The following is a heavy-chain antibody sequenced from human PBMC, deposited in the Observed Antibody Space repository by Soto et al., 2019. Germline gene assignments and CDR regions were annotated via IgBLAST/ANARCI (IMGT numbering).Heavy chain of an antibody. D-gene: IGHD6-13*01. V-gene: IGHV4-4*07. CDR2: AHSSGCT. CDR1: GAAMNTYR. Sequence: PSETLSLTCTVSGAAMNTYRWSCIRHPPGTALERIAHAHSSGCTNYLPSLKSRVTMSVDPSKNQLSLRLMSVTAADTAVYYCARDQGVAAEGITWFDPCGQESRVTVSS. CDR3: ARDQGVAAEGITWFDP. J-gene: IGHJ5*02.